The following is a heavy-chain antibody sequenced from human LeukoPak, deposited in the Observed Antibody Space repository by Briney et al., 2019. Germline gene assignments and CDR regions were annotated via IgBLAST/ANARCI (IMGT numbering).Heavy chain of an antibody. CDR2: ISSSGSGGNT. J-gene: IGHJ4*02. CDR1: GFICSDYA. D-gene: IGHD4-17*01. CDR3: AKDAYGDYDRGDY. V-gene: IGHV3-23*01. Sequence: GGSLRLSCTASGFICSDYAMSWARQAPGKGLEWVAGISSSGSGGNTYYADSVKGRFTISRDNSKNTLYLQMNSLRAEDTAVYYCAKDAYGDYDRGDYWGQGTLVTVSS.